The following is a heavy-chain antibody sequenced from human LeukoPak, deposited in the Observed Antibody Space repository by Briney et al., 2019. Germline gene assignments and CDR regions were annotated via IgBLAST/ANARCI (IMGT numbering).Heavy chain of an antibody. V-gene: IGHV4-61*02. J-gene: IGHJ5*02. D-gene: IGHD1-14*01. Sequence: SETLSLTCTVSGGSISSGSYYWRWIRQPAGKGLEWIGRIYTSGSTNYNPSLKSRVTISVDTSKNQFSLKLSSVTAADTAVYYCARSGGGMRPEFDPWGQGTLVTVSS. CDR1: GGSISSGSYY. CDR2: IYTSGST. CDR3: ARSGGGMRPEFDP.